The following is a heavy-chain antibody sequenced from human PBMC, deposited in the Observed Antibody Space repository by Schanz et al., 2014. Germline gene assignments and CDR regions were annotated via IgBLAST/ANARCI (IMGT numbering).Heavy chain of an antibody. V-gene: IGHV3-23*01. CDR3: AKEKEEVAADGSFFDY. J-gene: IGHJ4*02. D-gene: IGHD6-13*01. CDR1: GFSFSIFA. CDR2: ITTGGNT. Sequence: EVQLLESGGGLVQPGGSLRLSCAASGFSFSIFAMTWVRQAPGQGLEWVSSITTGGNTYYRDSVKGRFIVSRDNSKNTVNLQMNSLRAEDTAVYYCAKEKEEVAADGSFFDYWGQGTLVTVSS.